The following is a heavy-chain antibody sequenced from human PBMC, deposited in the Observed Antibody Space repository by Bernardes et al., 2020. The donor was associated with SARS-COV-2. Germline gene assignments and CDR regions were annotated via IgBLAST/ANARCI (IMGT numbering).Heavy chain of an antibody. CDR3: ARDSGSFFIDS. D-gene: IGHD1-26*01. J-gene: IGHJ4*02. V-gene: IGHV3-7*04. Sequence: GGSLRLSCAASGFTFSNSCMTWVRQAPGKGLEWVAKIRPDGSRKYYVDSVKGRLTISRDNTNTFLYLHLNSLRAEDTAVYYCARDSGSFFIDSWGQGVLVTVSS. CDR2: IRPDGSRK. CDR1: GFTFSNSC.